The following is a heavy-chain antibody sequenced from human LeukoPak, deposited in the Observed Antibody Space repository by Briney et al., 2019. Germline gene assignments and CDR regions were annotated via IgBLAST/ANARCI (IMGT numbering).Heavy chain of an antibody. D-gene: IGHD3-10*01. V-gene: IGHV3-23*01. CDR3: AKSLPPGRITMVRGIDY. J-gene: IGHJ4*02. CDR1: GFTFSSYA. CDR2: ISGSGGST. Sequence: GGSLRLSCAASGFTFSSYAMSWVRQAPGKGLEWVSAISGSGGSTYYADSVKGRFTISRDNSKNTLYLQMNSLRAEDTAVYYCAKSLPPGRITMVRGIDYWGQGTQVTVSS.